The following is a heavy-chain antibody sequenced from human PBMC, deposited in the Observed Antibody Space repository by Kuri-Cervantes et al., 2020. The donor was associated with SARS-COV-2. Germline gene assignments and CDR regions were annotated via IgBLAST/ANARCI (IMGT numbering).Heavy chain of an antibody. V-gene: IGHV4-34*01. D-gene: IGHD4-11*01. Sequence: ETLSLTCAVYGGSFSGYYWSWIRQPPGKGLEWIGEINHSGSTNYNPSLKSRVTISVDTSKNRFSLKLSSVTAADTAVYYCARAGVRVLIDLYSNPGFDYWGQGTLVTVSS. CDR3: ARAGVRVLIDLYSNPGFDY. CDR2: INHSGST. CDR1: GGSFSGYY. J-gene: IGHJ4*02.